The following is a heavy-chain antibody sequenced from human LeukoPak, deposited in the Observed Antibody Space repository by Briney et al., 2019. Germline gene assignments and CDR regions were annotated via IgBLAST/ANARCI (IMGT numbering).Heavy chain of an antibody. CDR3: VRRSTFYSGSGSYPHFDS. J-gene: IGHJ4*02. CDR2: IVGDGRIT. D-gene: IGHD3-10*01. V-gene: IGHV3-74*01. CDR1: GFTLSNYW. Sequence: RPGGSLRLSCAASGFTLSNYWMHWVRQAPGKGLVWVSHIVGDGRITGYADSVKGRFTISRDNAKNTLYLQMNSLRAEDTAVYYCVRRSTFYSGSGSYPHFDSWGRGTLVTVSS.